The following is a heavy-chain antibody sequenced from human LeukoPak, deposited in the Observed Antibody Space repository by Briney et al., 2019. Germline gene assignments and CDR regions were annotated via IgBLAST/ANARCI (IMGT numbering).Heavy chain of an antibody. CDR3: ARDLDGDYASY. CDR2: ISNSSTYI. J-gene: IGHJ4*02. V-gene: IGHV3-21*01. Sequence: GGSLRLSCAASGFTFSSYSMNWVRQAPGKGLEWVSSISNSSTYIYYADSVKGRFTISRGNAKNSLYLQMNSLRAEDTAVYYCARDLDGDYASYWGQGTLVTVSS. CDR1: GFTFSSYS. D-gene: IGHD4-17*01.